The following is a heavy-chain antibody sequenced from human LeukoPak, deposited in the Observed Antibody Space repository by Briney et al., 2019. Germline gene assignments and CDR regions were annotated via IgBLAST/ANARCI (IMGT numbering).Heavy chain of an antibody. D-gene: IGHD3-22*01. J-gene: IGHJ4*02. Sequence: SETLSPTPTLSGSSITYYYWTSIRQPPGKGLEWTGYIINSGRTDYNPSLKSRVTMSVDTSRNQFSLRLSSVTAADTAVYYCTKWGYYFDTTGHVVTTDDSWGQGTLVTVSS. CDR1: GSSITYYY. CDR3: TKWGYYFDTTGHVVTTDDS. V-gene: IGHV4-59*01. CDR2: IINSGRT.